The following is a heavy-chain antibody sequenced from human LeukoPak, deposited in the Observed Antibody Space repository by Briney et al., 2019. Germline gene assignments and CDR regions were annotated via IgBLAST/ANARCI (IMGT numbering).Heavy chain of an antibody. J-gene: IGHJ6*03. V-gene: IGHV1-2*02. D-gene: IGHD3-10*01. CDR3: ARGLGLLWFGDVDYYYMDV. CDR1: GYTFTGYY. CDR2: INPNSGGT. Sequence: ASVKVSCKASGYTFTGYYMHWVRQAPGQGLEWMGWINPNSGGTNYAQKFQGRVTMTRDTSISTTYMELSSLRSEDTAVYFCARGLGLLWFGDVDYYYMDVWGKGTTVTISS.